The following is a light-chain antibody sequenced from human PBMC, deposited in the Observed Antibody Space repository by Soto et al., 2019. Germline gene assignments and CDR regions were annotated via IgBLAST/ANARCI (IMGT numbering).Light chain of an antibody. CDR2: GAS. V-gene: IGKV3-20*01. Sequence: EIVLTQSPGTLSLSPGERATLSCRASQSVSSSYLAWYQQKPGQAPRLLIYGASSMATGIPDRFSGSGSGTDFTLTISRLEPEDFAVYYCQQYGSSPFTFGPGTKVYIK. CDR3: QQYGSSPFT. CDR1: QSVSSSY. J-gene: IGKJ3*01.